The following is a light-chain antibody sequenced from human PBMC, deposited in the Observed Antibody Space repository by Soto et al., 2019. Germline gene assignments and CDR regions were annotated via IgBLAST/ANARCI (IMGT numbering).Light chain of an antibody. Sequence: QAVVTQPPSVSGTPGQRVTISCSGSSSNIGTYTVNWYQQLPGTAPKLIIYSRDQRPSGVPDRFSASKSGTSASLAISGLQSEDEADYYCATWDASLNVPVFGGGTKLIVL. V-gene: IGLV1-44*01. J-gene: IGLJ3*02. CDR1: SSNIGTYT. CDR3: ATWDASLNVPV. CDR2: SRD.